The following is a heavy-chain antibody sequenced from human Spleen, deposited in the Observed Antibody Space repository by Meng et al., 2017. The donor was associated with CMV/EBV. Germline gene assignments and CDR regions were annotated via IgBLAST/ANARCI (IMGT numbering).Heavy chain of an antibody. CDR1: GFTVSNNY. CDR2: IYSGGST. V-gene: IGHV3-53*01. J-gene: IGHJ4*02. D-gene: IGHD2-21*01. CDR3: ARGYTIGYSRTYDY. Sequence: LSLTCAASGFTVSNNYMSWVRQAPGKGLEWVSVIYSGGSTYYADSVKGRFTISRDNSKNTLYLQMNSLRAEDTAVYYCARGYTIGYSRTYDYWGQGTLVTVSS.